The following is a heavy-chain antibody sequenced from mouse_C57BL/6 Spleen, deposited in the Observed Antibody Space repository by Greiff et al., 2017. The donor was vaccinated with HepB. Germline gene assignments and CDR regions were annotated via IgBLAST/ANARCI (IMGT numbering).Heavy chain of an antibody. Sequence: QVQLKESGAELVKPGASVKISCKASGYAFSSYWMNWVKQRPGKGPEWIGQIYPGDGDTNYNGKFKGKATLTADKASSTAYMQLSSLTSEDSAVYFCARDYGSSYGFAYWGQGTLVTVSA. CDR3: ARDYGSSYGFAY. CDR1: GYAFSSYW. V-gene: IGHV1-80*01. J-gene: IGHJ3*01. CDR2: IYPGDGDT. D-gene: IGHD1-1*01.